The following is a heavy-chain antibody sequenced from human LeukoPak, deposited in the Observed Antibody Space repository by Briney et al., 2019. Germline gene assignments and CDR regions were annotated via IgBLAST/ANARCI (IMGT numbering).Heavy chain of an antibody. J-gene: IGHJ4*02. CDR2: IHTSGST. V-gene: IGHV4-4*07. Sequence: SETLSLTCTVSGGSISSYYWSWIRQPAGKGLEWIGRIHTSGSTNYNPSLKSRVTMSVDTSKNQFSLKLSSVTAADTAVYYCARVTGYMTEDYFDYWGQGTLITVSS. D-gene: IGHD6-13*01. CDR1: GGSISSYY. CDR3: ARVTGYMTEDYFDY.